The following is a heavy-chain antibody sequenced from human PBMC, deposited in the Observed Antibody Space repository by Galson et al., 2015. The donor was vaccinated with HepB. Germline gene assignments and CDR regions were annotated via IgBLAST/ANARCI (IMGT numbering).Heavy chain of an antibody. CDR1: GGSVSSGPYY. D-gene: IGHD3-10*01. Sequence: SLTCTVSGGSVSSGPYYWSWIRQPPGKGLEWIGYIYYTGTTSYSPSLKSRVTILIDTSKNQFSLGLSSVTAADTAVYYCTRVESRRGNAFDMWGQGTMVTVSS. CDR3: TRVESRRGNAFDM. V-gene: IGHV4-61*01. CDR2: IYYTGTT. J-gene: IGHJ3*02.